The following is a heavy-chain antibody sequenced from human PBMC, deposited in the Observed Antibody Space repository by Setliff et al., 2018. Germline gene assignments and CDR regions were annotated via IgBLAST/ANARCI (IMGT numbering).Heavy chain of an antibody. CDR3: ARRNFYYDSSGFALYYYYMDV. Sequence: ASVKVSCKASGYPFTNYGITWVRQAPGQGLEWLGWISTYNVNTTYAQKLQDRVSMTTDTSTSTAYMELRSLRSDDTAVYYCARRNFYYDSSGFALYYYYMDVWGKGTTVTVSS. CDR2: ISTYNVNT. V-gene: IGHV1-18*01. D-gene: IGHD3-22*01. CDR1: GYPFTNYG. J-gene: IGHJ6*03.